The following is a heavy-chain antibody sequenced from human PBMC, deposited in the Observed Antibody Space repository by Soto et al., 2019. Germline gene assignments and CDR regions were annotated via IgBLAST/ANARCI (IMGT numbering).Heavy chain of an antibody. D-gene: IGHD6-13*01. J-gene: IGHJ4*02. V-gene: IGHV3-48*03. Sequence: EVQLVESGGDLVQPGGSLKLSCAASGFAFSRYEMNWVRQAPGKGLEWISYISTSGSTIYYADSVKGRFTISRDNAKNSLYLQMNSLRAEDTAVYYCARESAAAGSSDYWRQGTLLTVSS. CDR2: ISTSGSTI. CDR3: ARESAAAGSSDY. CDR1: GFAFSRYE.